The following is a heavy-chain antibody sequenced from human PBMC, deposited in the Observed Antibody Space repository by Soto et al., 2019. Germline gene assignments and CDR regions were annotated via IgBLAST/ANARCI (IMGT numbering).Heavy chain of an antibody. CDR1: GGSVSSGSYY. J-gene: IGHJ4*02. CDR3: ARVEMAKTKTQFDY. D-gene: IGHD5-12*01. Sequence: SETLSLTCTVSGGSVSSGSYYWSWIRQPPGKGLEWIGYIYYSGSTNYNPSLKSRVTISVDTSKNQFSLKLSSVTAADTAVYYCARVEMAKTKTQFDYWGQGTLVTVSS. CDR2: IYYSGST. V-gene: IGHV4-61*01.